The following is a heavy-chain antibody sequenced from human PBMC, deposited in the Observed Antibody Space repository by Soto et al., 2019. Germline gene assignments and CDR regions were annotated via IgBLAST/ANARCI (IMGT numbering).Heavy chain of an antibody. CDR3: AKGFWSGYYKNAFDI. D-gene: IGHD3-3*01. CDR1: GFTFDDYA. Sequence: EVQLVESGGGLVQPGRSLRLSCAASGFTFDDYAMHWVRQAPGKGLEWVSGISWNSGSIGYADSVKGRFTISRDNAKNSLYLQMNSLRAEDTALYYCAKGFWSGYYKNAFDIWGQGTMVTVSS. V-gene: IGHV3-9*01. CDR2: ISWNSGSI. J-gene: IGHJ3*02.